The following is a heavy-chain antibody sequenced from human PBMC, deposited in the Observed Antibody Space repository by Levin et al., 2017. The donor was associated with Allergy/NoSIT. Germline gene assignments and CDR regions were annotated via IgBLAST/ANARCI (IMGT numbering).Heavy chain of an antibody. CDR1: GFTFSSYA. CDR3: AKVVAATRYFDL. Sequence: PSETLSLTCAASGFTFSSYAMSWVRQAPGKGLEWVSAISGSGGSTYYADSVKGRFTISRDNSKNTLYLQMNSLRAEDTAVYYCAKVVAATRYFDLWGRGTLVTVSS. CDR2: ISGSGGST. J-gene: IGHJ2*01. V-gene: IGHV3-23*01. D-gene: IGHD2-15*01.